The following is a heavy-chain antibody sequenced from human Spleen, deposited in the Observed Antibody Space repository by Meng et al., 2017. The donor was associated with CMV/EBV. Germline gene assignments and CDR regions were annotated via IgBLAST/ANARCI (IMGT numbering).Heavy chain of an antibody. Sequence: SETLSLTCTVSGGSTRSHYWNWIRQPPGKGLEWIGYIYYSWSTNYNPSLKSRVTISVDTSKNQFSLKLSSVTAADTAVYYCARQYCSGGSCYLDYWGQGTLVTVSS. D-gene: IGHD2-15*01. V-gene: IGHV4-59*11. CDR1: GGSTRSHY. J-gene: IGHJ4*02. CDR3: ARQYCSGGSCYLDY. CDR2: IYYSWST.